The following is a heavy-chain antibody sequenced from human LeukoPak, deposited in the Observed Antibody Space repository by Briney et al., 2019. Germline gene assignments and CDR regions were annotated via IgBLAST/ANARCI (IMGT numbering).Heavy chain of an antibody. CDR2: IYTSGST. CDR3: ARGLWAITATFYYYYYMDV. V-gene: IGHV4-4*07. D-gene: IGHD3-16*01. J-gene: IGHJ6*03. CDR1: GGSISSYY. Sequence: SETLSLTCTVSGGSISSYYWSWIRQPAGKGLEWIGRIYTSGSTNYNPSLKSRVTMSVDTSKNQFSLKLSSVTAADTAVYYCARGLWAITATFYYYYYMDVWGKGTTVTVSS.